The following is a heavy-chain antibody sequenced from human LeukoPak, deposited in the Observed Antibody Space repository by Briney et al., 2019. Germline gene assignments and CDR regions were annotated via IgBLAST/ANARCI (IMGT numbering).Heavy chain of an antibody. CDR3: ARLEYSSGWYFDY. J-gene: IGHJ4*02. V-gene: IGHV4-39*01. CDR1: GGSISSSSYY. CDR2: IYYGGRN. D-gene: IGHD6-19*01. Sequence: SETLSLTCTVSGGSISSSSYYWGWIRQPPGKGLEWIGTIYYGGRNYYNPSLKSRVTISVDTSKNQLSLKLSSVTAADTAVYYCARLEYSSGWYFDYWGQGTLVTVSS.